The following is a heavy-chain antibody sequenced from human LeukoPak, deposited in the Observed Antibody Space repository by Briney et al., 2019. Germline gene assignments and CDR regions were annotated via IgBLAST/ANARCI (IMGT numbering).Heavy chain of an antibody. CDR3: VSFYETY. CDR2: IHSDGSWT. Sequence: AGGSLRLSCAASGNYWMHWVRQGPGKGLVWVSHIHSDGSWTSYADSVKGRFTISKDNARNRMYLQMYSLRAEDTAVYYCVSFYETYWGRGTLVTVSS. CDR1: GNYW. V-gene: IGHV3-74*01. D-gene: IGHD2/OR15-2a*01. J-gene: IGHJ4*02.